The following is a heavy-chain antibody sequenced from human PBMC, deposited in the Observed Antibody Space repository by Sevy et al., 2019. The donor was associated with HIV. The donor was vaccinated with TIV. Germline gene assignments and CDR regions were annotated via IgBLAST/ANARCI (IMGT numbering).Heavy chain of an antibody. CDR1: GVSISSSSYD. Sequence: SETLSLTCTVSGVSISSSSYDWGWIRQPPGKGLEWIASFFFTGSTYYNPSLKSRVTISVDTSNNQFSLKLNSVTAADTALSYCARQGGLVDRAFDYWGQGTLVTVSS. J-gene: IGHJ4*02. CDR2: FFFTGST. V-gene: IGHV4-39*01. CDR3: ARQGGLVDRAFDY. D-gene: IGHD3-10*01.